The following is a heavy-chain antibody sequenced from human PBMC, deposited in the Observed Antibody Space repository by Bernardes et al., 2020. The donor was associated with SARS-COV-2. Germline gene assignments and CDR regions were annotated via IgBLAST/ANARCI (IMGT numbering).Heavy chain of an antibody. V-gene: IGHV3-53*01. Sequence: GSLRLSCAASGLTVSSNYMSWVRQTPGKGLEWVSVIYRDGGTYYADSVKGRFTISRDNSKNTLYLQMNSLRAEDTAVYYCARDTGIAARLLDYWGQGTLVTVSS. CDR1: GLTVSSNY. J-gene: IGHJ4*02. CDR2: IYRDGGT. D-gene: IGHD6-6*01. CDR3: ARDTGIAARLLDY.